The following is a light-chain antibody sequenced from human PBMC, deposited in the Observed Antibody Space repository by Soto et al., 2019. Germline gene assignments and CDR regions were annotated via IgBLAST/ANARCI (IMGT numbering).Light chain of an antibody. CDR2: DAS. Sequence: DIQMTQSPPTLSASVGDRVTITRRASQSITTWLAWYQQRPGQAPKLLIYDASSLVSGVPSRLSGSGSGTEFTLAITNLQPDDFATYYCQHYDDYSLVFGGGTKVEIK. V-gene: IGKV1-5*01. CDR3: QHYDDYSLV. CDR1: QSITTW. J-gene: IGKJ4*01.